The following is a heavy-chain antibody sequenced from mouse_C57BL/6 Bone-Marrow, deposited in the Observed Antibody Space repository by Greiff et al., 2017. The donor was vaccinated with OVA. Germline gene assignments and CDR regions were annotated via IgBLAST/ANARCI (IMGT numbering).Heavy chain of an antibody. D-gene: IGHD2-10*02. V-gene: IGHV1-69*01. CDR2: IDPSDSYT. CDR3: AREGYGNYPAWFAY. CDR1: GYTFTSYW. J-gene: IGHJ3*01. Sequence: QVQLQQPGAELVMPGASVKLSCKASGYTFTSYWMHWVKQRPGQGLEWIGEIDPSDSYTNYNQKFKGKSTLTVDKSSSTASMQLGSLTSEDSAVYYCAREGYGNYPAWFAYWGQGTLVTVSA.